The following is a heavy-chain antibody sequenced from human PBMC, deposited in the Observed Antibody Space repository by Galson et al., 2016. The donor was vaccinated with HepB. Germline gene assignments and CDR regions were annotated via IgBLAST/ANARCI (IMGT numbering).Heavy chain of an antibody. CDR1: GFTFGNAW. V-gene: IGHV3-15*01. Sequence: FLRLACAASGFTFGNAWMSWVRQAPGKGLEWVGRIKSKTDGGTTDYAAPVKGKFSISRDDSQNTLYLQRNSRKTEDTAVYYCRYGMDVWGQGTTVTVSS. CDR3: RYGMDV. J-gene: IGHJ6*02. CDR2: IKSKTDGGTT.